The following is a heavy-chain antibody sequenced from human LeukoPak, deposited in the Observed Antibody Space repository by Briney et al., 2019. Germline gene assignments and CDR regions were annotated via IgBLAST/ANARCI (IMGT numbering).Heavy chain of an antibody. CDR3: ARDDDYGMDV. V-gene: IGHV3-30-3*01. CDR2: ISYDGSNK. Sequence: GRSLRLSCAASGSTFSSYAMHWVRQAPGKGLEWVAVISYDGSNKYYADSVKGRFTISRDNSKNTLYLQMNSLRAEDTAVYYCARDDDYGMDVWGQGTTVTVSS. J-gene: IGHJ6*02. CDR1: GSTFSSYA.